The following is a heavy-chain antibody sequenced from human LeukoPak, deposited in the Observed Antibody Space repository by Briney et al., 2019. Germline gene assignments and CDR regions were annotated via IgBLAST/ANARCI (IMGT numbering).Heavy chain of an antibody. Sequence: PSETLSLTCTVSGGSISSSSYYWGWLRQPPGKGLEWIGSIYYSGSTYYNPSLKSRVTISVDTSKNQFSLKLSSVTAADTAVYYCARLWQVYYYDSSGYTDAFDIWGQGTMVTVSS. D-gene: IGHD3-22*01. V-gene: IGHV4-39*01. J-gene: IGHJ3*02. CDR2: IYYSGST. CDR3: ARLWQVYYYDSSGYTDAFDI. CDR1: GGSISSSSYY.